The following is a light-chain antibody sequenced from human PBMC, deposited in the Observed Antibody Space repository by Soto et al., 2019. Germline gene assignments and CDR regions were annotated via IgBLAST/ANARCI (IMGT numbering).Light chain of an antibody. CDR1: GSSIGTNT. J-gene: IGLJ2*01. V-gene: IGLV1-44*01. Sequence: QSVLTQPPSASWTPGQRVTISCSGSGSSIGTNTVNWYRQLPGTAPKLLIYGNNQRPSGVPDRFSGSKSGTSASLAISGLRSEDEAEYYCTAWDGSLNNVLFGGGTKLTV. CDR2: GNN. CDR3: TAWDGSLNNVL.